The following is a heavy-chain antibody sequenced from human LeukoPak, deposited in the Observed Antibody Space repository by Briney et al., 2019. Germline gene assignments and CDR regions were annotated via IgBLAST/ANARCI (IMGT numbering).Heavy chain of an antibody. CDR2: IHSDGSST. V-gene: IGHV3-74*01. CDR1: GFTFSSYW. CDR3: ARSGWPYYFDY. J-gene: IGHJ4*02. Sequence: GGSLRLSCAASGFTFSSYWMHWVRQAPVKGLVWVSRIHSDGSSTSYADSVRGRFTISRDDAKSTLYLQMNSLRAEDTAVYYCARSGWPYYFDYWGQGTLVTVSS. D-gene: IGHD3-22*01.